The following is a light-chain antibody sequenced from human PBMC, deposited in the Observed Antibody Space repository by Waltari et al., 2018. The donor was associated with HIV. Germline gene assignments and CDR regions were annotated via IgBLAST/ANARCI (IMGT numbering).Light chain of an antibody. CDR3: VVWDDSLNGPV. Sequence: QSVLTQPPSASGTPGQRVTISCSGSSSNIEVNSVNWYQQLPGTAPQLLIHPNNPRPSRVLDRFSGSKSGTSASLAISGLQSEDEADYYCVVWDDSLNGPVFGGGTKLTVL. V-gene: IGLV1-44*01. J-gene: IGLJ2*01. CDR1: SSNIEVNS. CDR2: PNN.